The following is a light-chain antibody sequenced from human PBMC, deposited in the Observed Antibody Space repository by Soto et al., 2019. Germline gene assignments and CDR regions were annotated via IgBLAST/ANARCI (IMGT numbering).Light chain of an antibody. Sequence: EIVSTQSPATLSLSPGERATLSCRASQSLNSYLAWFQQKPGQAPRLLIYDASNRATGIPARFSGSGSGTDFTLTISSLEPADFAVYYCQQRRDWPLTFGGGTKVEIK. CDR1: QSLNSY. V-gene: IGKV3-11*01. CDR2: DAS. CDR3: QQRRDWPLT. J-gene: IGKJ4*01.